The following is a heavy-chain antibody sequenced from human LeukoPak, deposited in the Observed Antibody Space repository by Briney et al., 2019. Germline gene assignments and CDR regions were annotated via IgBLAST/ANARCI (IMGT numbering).Heavy chain of an antibody. J-gene: IGHJ6*03. CDR2: INHSGST. V-gene: IGHV4-34*01. CDR3: ATGPRAAYFDHLHYIYYMDV. D-gene: IGHD3-9*01. CDR1: GGSFSGYY. Sequence: SETLSLTCAVYGGSFSGYYWSWIRQPPGKGLEWIGEINHSGSTNYNPSLKSRVTISVDTSKNQFSLKLSSVTAADTAVYYCATGPRAAYFDHLHYIYYMDVWGKGKPVTVSS.